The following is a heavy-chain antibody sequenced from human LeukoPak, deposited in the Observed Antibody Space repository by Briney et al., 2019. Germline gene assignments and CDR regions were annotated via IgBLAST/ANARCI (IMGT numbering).Heavy chain of an antibody. CDR1: GFTLSGYY. CDR3: ATHGDSTWYNYFDH. Sequence: PGGSLRLSCAASGFTLSGYYMNWVRQAPGKGLEWVASISTSSTYIYFADSVKGRFTISRDNAQNSLYLQMNSLRVEDTAVYYCATHGDSTWYNYFDHWGQGTPVTVSS. V-gene: IGHV3-21*04. CDR2: ISTSSTYI. J-gene: IGHJ5*02. D-gene: IGHD6-13*01.